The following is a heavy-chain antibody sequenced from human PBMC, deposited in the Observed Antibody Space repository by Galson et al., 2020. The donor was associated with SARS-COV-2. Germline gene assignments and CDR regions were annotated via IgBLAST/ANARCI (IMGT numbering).Heavy chain of an antibody. CDR2: INPNSGGT. Sequence: ASVKVSCKASGYTFTGYYMHWVRQAPGQGLEWMGWINPNSGGTNYAQKFQGRVTMTRDTSISTAYMELSRLRSDDTAVYYCARDSVAGYAEYYFDYWGQGTLVTVSS. J-gene: IGHJ4*02. D-gene: IGHD6-19*01. CDR3: ARDSVAGYAEYYFDY. V-gene: IGHV1-2*02. CDR1: GYTFTGYY.